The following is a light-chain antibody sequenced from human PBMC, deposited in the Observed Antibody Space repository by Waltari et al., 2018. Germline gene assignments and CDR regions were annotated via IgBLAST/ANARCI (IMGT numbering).Light chain of an antibody. CDR3: QNHERLPAT. CDR2: EAS. V-gene: IGKV3-20*01. Sequence: EIVLTQSPGTLSLSPGERATLSCRASQNIGRYLVWYQQKPGHAPRLHIYEASRRATGIPDRFSGSGSGTDFSLTISRLEPEDFAVYYCQNHERLPATFGQGTKVEIK. CDR1: QNIGRY. J-gene: IGKJ1*01.